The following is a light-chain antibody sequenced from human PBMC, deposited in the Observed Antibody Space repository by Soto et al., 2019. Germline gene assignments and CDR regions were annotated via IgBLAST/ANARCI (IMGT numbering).Light chain of an antibody. CDR3: SSYTSSRTDV. Sequence: QSALTQPASVSGSPGQSITISCIGTSSDVGGYNYVSWYQQHPGKAPKLTIYDVSNRPSGVSNRFSGSKSGNTASLSISGLQAEDEADYYCSSYTSSRTDVFGTGTKVTVL. CDR1: SSDVGGYNY. J-gene: IGLJ1*01. CDR2: DVS. V-gene: IGLV2-14*01.